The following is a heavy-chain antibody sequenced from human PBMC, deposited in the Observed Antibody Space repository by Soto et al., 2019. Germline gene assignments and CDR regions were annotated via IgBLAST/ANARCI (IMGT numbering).Heavy chain of an antibody. CDR3: AKSQSSLYYTDV. CDR2: FGGSGGT. V-gene: IGHV3-23*01. J-gene: IGHJ6*03. Sequence: EVQVLESGGGLVQPGGSLRLSCVGSGFIFSNYVMAWVLQAPGKGLEWVSGFGGSGGTYYADSVKGRYTISSDNSKNTLYLQLNSLRVDDTAGYYCAKSQSSLYYTDVWGKGPAVTVSS. CDR1: GFIFSNYV.